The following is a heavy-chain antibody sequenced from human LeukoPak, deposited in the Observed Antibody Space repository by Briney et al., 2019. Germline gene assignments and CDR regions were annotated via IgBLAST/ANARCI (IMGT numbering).Heavy chain of an antibody. CDR2: INTHTGNP. J-gene: IGHJ4*02. V-gene: IGHV7-4-1*02. D-gene: IGHD2-2*01. CDR1: GYTFTTSS. CDR3: ARPRYQTSAWSFNLEY. Sequence: ASVKVSCKASGYTFTTSSMNWVRQAPGQGLEWMGWINTHTGNPTYAQGFTGRFAFSLDTSTSTAYLEISSLKAEDTAVYYCARPRYQTSAWSFNLEYWGQGTLVTVSS.